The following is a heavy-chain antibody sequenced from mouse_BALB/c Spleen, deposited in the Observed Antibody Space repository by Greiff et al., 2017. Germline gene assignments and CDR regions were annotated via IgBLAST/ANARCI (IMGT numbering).Heavy chain of an antibody. V-gene: IGHV1-87*01. CDR1: GYTFTSYW. D-gene: IGHD3-1*01. J-gene: IGHJ1*01. Sequence: QVQLQQSGAELARPGASVKLSCKASGYTFTSYWMQWVKQRPGQGLEWIGAIYPGGGDTRYTQKFKGKATLTADKSSSTAYMQLSSLASEDSAVYYCARSGDWYFDVWGAGTTVTVSS. CDR3: ARSGDWYFDV. CDR2: IYPGGGDT.